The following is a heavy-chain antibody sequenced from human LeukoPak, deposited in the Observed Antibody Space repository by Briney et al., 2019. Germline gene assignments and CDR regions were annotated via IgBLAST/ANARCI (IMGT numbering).Heavy chain of an antibody. CDR2: IPYDGSNK. Sequence: GGSLRLSCAASGFTFSSYGMHWVRQAPGKGLEWVAVIPYDGSNKYYADSVKGRFTISRDNSKNTLYLQMNSLRAEDTAVYYCAKDHDSSGLDYWGQGTLVTVSS. CDR1: GFTFSSYG. V-gene: IGHV3-30*02. J-gene: IGHJ4*02. CDR3: AKDHDSSGLDY. D-gene: IGHD6-19*01.